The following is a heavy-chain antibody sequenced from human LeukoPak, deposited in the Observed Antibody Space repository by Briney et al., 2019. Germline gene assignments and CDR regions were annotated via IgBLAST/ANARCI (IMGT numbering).Heavy chain of an antibody. J-gene: IGHJ6*02. CDR2: INPNSGGT. CDR3: ARSSCYYYYYGMDV. CDR1: GYTFTVYY. Sequence: ASVTVSFTASGYTFTVYYMHWGRQAPGQGKEWMGWINPNSGGTNYAQKFQGRVTMTRDTSISTAYMELSGLRSDDTAMYYCARSSCYYYYYGMDVWGQGTTVTVSS. V-gene: IGHV1-2*02. D-gene: IGHD2-2*01.